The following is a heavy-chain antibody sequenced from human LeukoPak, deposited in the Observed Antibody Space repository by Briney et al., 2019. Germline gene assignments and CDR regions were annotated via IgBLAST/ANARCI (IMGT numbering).Heavy chain of an antibody. J-gene: IGHJ4*02. CDR2: IYYSGST. CDR3: ARHAEMAVAGPIFDY. V-gene: IGHV4-39*01. CDR1: GGSISSSSYY. D-gene: IGHD6-19*01. Sequence: SETLSLTCTVSGGSISSSSYYWGWIRQPPGKGLEWIGSIYYSGSTNYNPSLKSRVTISVDTSKNQFSLKLSSVTAADTAAYYCARHAEMAVAGPIFDYWGQGTLVTVSS.